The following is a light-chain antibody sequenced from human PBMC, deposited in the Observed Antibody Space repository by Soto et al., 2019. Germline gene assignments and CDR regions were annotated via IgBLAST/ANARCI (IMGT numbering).Light chain of an antibody. V-gene: IGLV2-8*01. Sequence: QSALTQPPSASGSPGQSVPISCTGTSSDVGGYNYVSWYQQHPGKAPKLMIYEVSKRPSGVPDRFSGSKSGNTASLTVSGLQAEDEADYYCSSYAGSNNLIFGTGTKLTVL. CDR1: SSDVGGYNY. CDR2: EVS. CDR3: SSYAGSNNLI. J-gene: IGLJ1*01.